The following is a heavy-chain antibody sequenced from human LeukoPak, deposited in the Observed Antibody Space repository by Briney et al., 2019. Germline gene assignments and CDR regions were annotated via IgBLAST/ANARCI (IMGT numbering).Heavy chain of an antibody. V-gene: IGHV4-30-4*08. CDR3: ARDRYGDFEDY. CDR1: GASLNTADYY. Sequence: SETLSLTCNVSGASLNTADYYWTWIRQPPGKGLEWIGYISYSGTPYYNPSLNSRVTISLDTSKNQFSLKLNSVTAADTAMYYCARDRYGDFEDYWGHGTLVTVSS. D-gene: IGHD4-17*01. CDR2: ISYSGTP. J-gene: IGHJ4*01.